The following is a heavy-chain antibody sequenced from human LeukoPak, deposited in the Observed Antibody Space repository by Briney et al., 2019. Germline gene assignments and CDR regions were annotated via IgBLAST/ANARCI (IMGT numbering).Heavy chain of an antibody. V-gene: IGHV3-7*01. CDR1: GFSFRTFA. CDR3: ARGGIAAAGTVPHVPYNWFDP. D-gene: IGHD6-13*01. CDR2: IKQDGSEK. J-gene: IGHJ5*02. Sequence: PGGSLRLSCAASGFSFRTFAMHWVRQAPGKGLEWVANIKQDGSEKYYVDSVKGRFTISRDNAKNSLYLQMNSLRAEDTAVYYCARGGIAAAGTVPHVPYNWFDPWGQGTLVTVSS.